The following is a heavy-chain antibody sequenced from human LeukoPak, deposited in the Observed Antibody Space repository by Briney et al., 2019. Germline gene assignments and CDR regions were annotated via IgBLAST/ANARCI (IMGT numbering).Heavy chain of an antibody. J-gene: IGHJ4*02. CDR3: ARGQRDGYNYYFDY. Sequence: ASVKVSCKASGYTFTSYGINWVRQATGQGLEWMGWMNPNSGNTGYAQKFQGRVTMTRNTSISTAYMELSSLRSEDTAVYYCARGQRDGYNYYFDYWGQGTLVTVSS. D-gene: IGHD5-24*01. V-gene: IGHV1-8*01. CDR2: MNPNSGNT. CDR1: GYTFTSYG.